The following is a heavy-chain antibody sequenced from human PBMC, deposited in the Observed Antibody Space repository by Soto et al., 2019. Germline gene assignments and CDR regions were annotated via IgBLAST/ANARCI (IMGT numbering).Heavy chain of an antibody. CDR2: ITNRATGDTT. Sequence: EVQLVESGGGLVQSGGSLRLSCTASGFSVSDHFMDWVRQTPGKGLEWLGQITNRATGDTTFYAASVKGRFTVSKDESKNSLYLQMNSLKHEDTAVYYCASSITQMLTDWGQGTLVAVAS. D-gene: IGHD1-20*01. J-gene: IGHJ4*02. V-gene: IGHV3-72*01. CDR3: ASSITQMLTD. CDR1: GFSVSDHF.